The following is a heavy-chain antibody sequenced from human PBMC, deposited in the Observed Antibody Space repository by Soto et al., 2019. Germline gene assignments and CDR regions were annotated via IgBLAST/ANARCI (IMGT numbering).Heavy chain of an antibody. Sequence: QVQLVQSGAEVKKPGASVKVSCKASGYTFTSYGISWVRQAPGQGLEWMGWISAYNGNTNYAQRLNGRVTMPTDTYTSTVYGELTGQTSDDTVVYYCARDGSNGCYFDYWGKRTLVIVSS. CDR2: ISAYNGNT. V-gene: IGHV1-18*01. CDR1: GYTFTSYG. D-gene: IGHD5-18*01. CDR3: ARDGSNGCYFDY. J-gene: IGHJ4*02.